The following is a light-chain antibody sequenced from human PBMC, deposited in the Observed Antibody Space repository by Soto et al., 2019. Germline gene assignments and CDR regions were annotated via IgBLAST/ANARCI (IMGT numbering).Light chain of an antibody. Sequence: QSVLTQPPSASGTPGQRVTISCSGSSSNIGSNYVSWYQQLPGTAPKLLIYSNDQRPSGVPYRFSGSKSGTSASLAISGLRSEDEADYYCAAWDDSLSGRVFGGGTKLTVL. CDR3: AAWDDSLSGRV. J-gene: IGLJ3*02. CDR1: SSNIGSNY. V-gene: IGLV1-47*01. CDR2: SND.